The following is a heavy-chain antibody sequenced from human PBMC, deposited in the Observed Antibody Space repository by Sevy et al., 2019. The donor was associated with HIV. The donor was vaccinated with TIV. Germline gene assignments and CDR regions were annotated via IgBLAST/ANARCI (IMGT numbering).Heavy chain of an antibody. D-gene: IGHD1-26*01. CDR1: GLSFSSYG. V-gene: IGHV3-33*06. CDR2: IWYDGSGK. Sequence: GGSLRLSCAASGLSFSSYGMHWIRQAPGKGLEWVAVIWYDGSGKYYSDSVKGRFTISRDNSKNTLFLQMNSLRVEDTAIYYCAKGAGQYFFDYWGQGTLVTVSS. CDR3: AKGAGQYFFDY. J-gene: IGHJ4*02.